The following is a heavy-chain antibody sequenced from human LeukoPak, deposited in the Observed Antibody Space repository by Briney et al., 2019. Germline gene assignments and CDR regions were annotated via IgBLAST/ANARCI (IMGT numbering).Heavy chain of an antibody. J-gene: IGHJ5*02. CDR1: GFTFSSYW. D-gene: IGHD3-3*01. V-gene: IGHV3-74*01. Sequence: GGSLRLSCAASGFTFSSYWMHRVRQAPGKGLVWVSRINSDGSSTSYADSVKGRFTISRDNAKNTLYLQMNSLRAEDTAVYYCARARLTIFGVVNNPRNWFDPWGQGTLVTVSS. CDR3: ARARLTIFGVVNNPRNWFDP. CDR2: INSDGSST.